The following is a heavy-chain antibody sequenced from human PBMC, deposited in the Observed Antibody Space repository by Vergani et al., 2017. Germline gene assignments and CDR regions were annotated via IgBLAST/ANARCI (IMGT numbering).Heavy chain of an antibody. J-gene: IGHJ4*02. D-gene: IGHD3-16*01. CDR3: ASVNDYRVDY. Sequence: QVQLQESGPGLLKPSQTLSLTCTVSGASVSRGTYYWTWIRQPAGKKLEWIVRMYTSGHTIYNPSLESRVTMSVDTSKNQFSLQLSSVTAADAGVYYCASVNDYRVDYWGQGTLVTVSS. CDR2: MYTSGHT. CDR1: GASVSRGTYY. V-gene: IGHV4-61*02.